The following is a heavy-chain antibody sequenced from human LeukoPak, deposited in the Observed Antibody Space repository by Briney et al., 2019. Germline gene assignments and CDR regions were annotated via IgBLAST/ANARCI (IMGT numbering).Heavy chain of an antibody. V-gene: IGHV3-20*04. CDR2: ISLNGGSR. CDR1: GFTFSSYE. D-gene: IGHD3-10*01. CDR3: VRSITMFQY. Sequence: GGSLRLSCAASGFTFSSYEMNWVRQAPGKGLEWVSGISLNGGSRGYADSVKGRFIISRDNAKNSLHLQMNSLRAEDTALYYCVRSITMFQYWGQGTLVTVSS. J-gene: IGHJ1*01.